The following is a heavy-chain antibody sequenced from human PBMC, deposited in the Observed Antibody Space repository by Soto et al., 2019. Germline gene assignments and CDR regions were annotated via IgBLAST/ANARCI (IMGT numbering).Heavy chain of an antibody. Sequence: SQTLSLTCVISGDSVSTNSAAWNWIRQSPSRGLEWLGRTYFWSRWKNDYAESVKSRITVSADASKNQFFLHLDSVTSEDTGVYYCARGRPSYYAMDVWGQGTAVTVSS. V-gene: IGHV6-1*01. CDR1: GDSVSTNSAA. J-gene: IGHJ6*02. CDR2: TYFWSRWKN. CDR3: ARGRPSYYAMDV.